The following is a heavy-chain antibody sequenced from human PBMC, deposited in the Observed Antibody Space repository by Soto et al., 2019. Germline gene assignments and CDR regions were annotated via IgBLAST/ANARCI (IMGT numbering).Heavy chain of an antibody. Sequence: PGGSLRLSCAASGFTSSSYEMNWVRQAPGKGLEWLSYITSSGSNTHYADSVKGRFTISRDNAKNSLYLQVNSLREEDTAVYYCAREIAEADFDYWGQGTLVTGSS. D-gene: IGHD2-21*01. J-gene: IGHJ4*02. CDR1: GFTSSSYE. CDR3: AREIAEADFDY. CDR2: ITSSGSNT. V-gene: IGHV3-48*03.